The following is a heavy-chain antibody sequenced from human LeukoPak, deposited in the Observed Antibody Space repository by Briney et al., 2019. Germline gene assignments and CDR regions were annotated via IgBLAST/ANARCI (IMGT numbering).Heavy chain of an antibody. D-gene: IGHD3-10*01. CDR2: INPNSGGT. CDR3: ARAQYYYGSGSYPAFDY. V-gene: IGHV1-2*02. CDR1: GYTFTGYY. Sequence: ASVKVSCKASGYTFTGYYMHWVRQAPGQGLEWMGWINPNSGGTNYAQKFQGRVTITADESTSTAYMELSSLRSEDTAVYYCARAQYYYGSGSYPAFDYWGQGTLVTVSS. J-gene: IGHJ4*02.